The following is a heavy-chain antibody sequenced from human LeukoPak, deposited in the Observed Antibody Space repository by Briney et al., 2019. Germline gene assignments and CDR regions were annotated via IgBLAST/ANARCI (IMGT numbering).Heavy chain of an antibody. V-gene: IGHV4-59*08. D-gene: IGHD1-14*01. Sequence: PSETLSLTCTVSGGSISSSYWSWIRQPPGKELEWIGYIHYSGSSNYHPSLGSRVTISLDTSKNQFSLKLKSVTAADTGMYHCARYDRGLFFFDNWGQGTLVTVSS. J-gene: IGHJ4*02. CDR1: GGSISSSY. CDR3: ARYDRGLFFFDN. CDR2: IHYSGSS.